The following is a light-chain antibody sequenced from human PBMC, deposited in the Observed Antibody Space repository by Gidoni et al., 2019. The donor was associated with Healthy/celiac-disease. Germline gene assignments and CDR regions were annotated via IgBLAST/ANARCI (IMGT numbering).Light chain of an antibody. Sequence: DIQMTPSPPSLSASVGDRVTITCRASQSISSYLNWYQQKPGKAPKLLIYAASSLQSGVPSRFSGSGSGTDFTLTISSLQPEDFATYYCQQSYSTLWTFGQGTKVEIK. CDR2: AAS. CDR1: QSISSY. CDR3: QQSYSTLWT. J-gene: IGKJ1*01. V-gene: IGKV1-39*01.